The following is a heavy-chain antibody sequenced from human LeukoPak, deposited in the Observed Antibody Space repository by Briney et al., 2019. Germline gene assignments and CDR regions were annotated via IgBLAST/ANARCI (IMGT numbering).Heavy chain of an antibody. CDR1: GFTFSSYN. Sequence: GGSLRLSCVASGFTFSSYNMNWVRQAPGKGLEWVSCISDRSNYIYYADSVKGRFIISRDNDKNSLYLELNSLRAEDTAVYHCVRDSDTYGDHTTRRFDSWGQGTLVTVSS. D-gene: IGHD4-17*01. CDR2: ISDRSNYI. V-gene: IGHV3-21*01. CDR3: VRDSDTYGDHTTRRFDS. J-gene: IGHJ4*02.